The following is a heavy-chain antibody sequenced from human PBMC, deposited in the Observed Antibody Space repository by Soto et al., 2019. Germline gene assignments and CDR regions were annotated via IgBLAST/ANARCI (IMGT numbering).Heavy chain of an antibody. CDR3: ARDDYKDGGNNWFDP. CDR1: GGSITNYY. D-gene: IGHD3-16*01. J-gene: IGHJ5*02. CDR2: MYTKERT. V-gene: IGHV4-4*07. Sequence: QVQLQQSGPGLVKASETLSLTCTVSGGSITNYYWSWIRQPAGKGLEWIGRMYTKERTNYNLSFKSRVTMSVDTCKNQFSLKLNAVTAADTAVYYCARDDYKDGGNNWFDPWGQGTLVTVSS.